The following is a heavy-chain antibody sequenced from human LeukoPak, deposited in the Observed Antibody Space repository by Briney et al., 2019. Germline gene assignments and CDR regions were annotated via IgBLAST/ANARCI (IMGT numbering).Heavy chain of an antibody. Sequence: GGSLRLSCAASGFTFSDYYMSWIRQAPGKGLEWVSYISSSGSTIYYADSVKGRFTISRDNAKNSLYLQMNSLRAEDTAVYFCANGAGNWYSSSWHHFDYWGQGTLVTVSS. D-gene: IGHD6-13*01. CDR1: GFTFSDYY. CDR2: ISSSGSTI. CDR3: ANGAGNWYSSSWHHFDY. V-gene: IGHV3-11*01. J-gene: IGHJ4*02.